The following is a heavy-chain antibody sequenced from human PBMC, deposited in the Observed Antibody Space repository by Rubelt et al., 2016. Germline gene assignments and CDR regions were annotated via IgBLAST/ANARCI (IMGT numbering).Heavy chain of an antibody. CDR3: ANSMNWGADY. CDR2: MYHSGST. D-gene: IGHD7-27*01. J-gene: IGHJ4*02. V-gene: IGHV4-38-2*02. Sequence: QVQLQESGPGLVKPSETLSLTCTVSGSSISTGYYWGWIRQPPGKGLEWIGNMYHSGSTHYNPSLKSRVTISVDTSKNQFSLKLSSLAAADTAVYYCANSMNWGADYWGQGTLVTVSS. CDR1: GSSISTGYY.